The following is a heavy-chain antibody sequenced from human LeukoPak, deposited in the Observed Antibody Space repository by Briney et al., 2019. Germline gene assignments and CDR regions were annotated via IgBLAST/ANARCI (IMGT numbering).Heavy chain of an antibody. D-gene: IGHD4-11*01. CDR1: GYTFTSYD. CDR3: ARDRDHSNTERGFDY. J-gene: IGHJ4*02. CDR2: INPNSGET. V-gene: IGHV1-2*02. Sequence: ASVKVSCKASGYTFTSYDINWVRQATGQGLEWMGWINPNSGETNSAQKFQGRVTMTGDTSISTAYMELSRVTSDDTAVYYCARDRDHSNTERGFDYWGQGPLVTVSS.